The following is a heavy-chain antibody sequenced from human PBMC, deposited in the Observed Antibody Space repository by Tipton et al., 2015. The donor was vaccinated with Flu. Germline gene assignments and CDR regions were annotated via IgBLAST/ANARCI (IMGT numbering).Heavy chain of an antibody. V-gene: IGHV4-59*01. Sequence: TLSLTCTVSGGSISSYYWSWIRQPPGKGLEWIGYIYYGGSTNYNPSLKSRVTISVDTSKNQFSLKLSSVTAADTAVYYCARLYYYDSSGYYYGGWFDPWGQGTLVTVSS. D-gene: IGHD3-22*01. CDR3: ARLYYYDSSGYYYGGWFDP. J-gene: IGHJ5*02. CDR2: IYYGGST. CDR1: GGSISSYY.